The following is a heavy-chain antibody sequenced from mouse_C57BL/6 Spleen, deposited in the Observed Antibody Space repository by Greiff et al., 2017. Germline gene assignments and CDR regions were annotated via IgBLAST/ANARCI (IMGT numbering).Heavy chain of an antibody. CDR3: ASYYYGSSGYFDV. J-gene: IGHJ1*03. D-gene: IGHD1-1*01. CDR2: INPDSSTI. CDR1: AVDFSRYW. V-gene: IGHV4-1*01. Sequence: SAAAVDFSRYWMSWVRRAPGKGLEWIGEINPDSSTINYAPSLKDKFIISRDNAKNTLYLQMSKVRSEDTALYYCASYYYGSSGYFDVWGTGTTVTVSS.